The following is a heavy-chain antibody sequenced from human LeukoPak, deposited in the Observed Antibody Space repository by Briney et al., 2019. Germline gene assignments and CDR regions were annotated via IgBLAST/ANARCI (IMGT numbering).Heavy chain of an antibody. J-gene: IGHJ3*02. Sequence: PSETLSLTCTVSGGSINNYYWSWIRQPPGKGLEWIAYIYNSAGTDYNPSLKSRVTISVDTSKNQFSLKLSSVTAADTAVYYCARVTGGNTFDIWGRGTMVTTSS. D-gene: IGHD3-16*01. CDR2: IYNSAGT. CDR1: GGSINNYY. V-gene: IGHV4-4*09. CDR3: ARVTGGNTFDI.